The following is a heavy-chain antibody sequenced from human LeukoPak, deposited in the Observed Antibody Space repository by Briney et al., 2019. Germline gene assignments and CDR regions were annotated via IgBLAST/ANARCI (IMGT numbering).Heavy chain of an antibody. CDR2: ISYDGSNK. J-gene: IGHJ4*02. V-gene: IGHV3-30*18. CDR3: AKDRAAASYFDY. Sequence: PGGSLRLSCAASGFTFSSYGMHWVRQAPGKGLEWVAVISYDGSNKYYADSVKGRFTISRDNSKNTLYLQMNSLRAEDTAVYYCAKDRAAASYFDYWGQGTLVTVSS. D-gene: IGHD6-13*01. CDR1: GFTFSSYG.